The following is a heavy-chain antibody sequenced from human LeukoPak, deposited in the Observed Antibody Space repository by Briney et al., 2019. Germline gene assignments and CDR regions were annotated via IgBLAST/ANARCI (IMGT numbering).Heavy chain of an antibody. Sequence: SETLSLTCTVSGGSISSYYWSWIRQSPGKGLEWIGYIYYSGGTNYNPSLKSRVTISVDTSKNQFSLKLSSVTAADTAVYYCARHFRFPGPFDPWGQGTLVTVSS. CDR3: ARHFRFPGPFDP. J-gene: IGHJ5*02. V-gene: IGHV4-59*08. CDR2: IYYSGGT. D-gene: IGHD3-3*01. CDR1: GGSISSYY.